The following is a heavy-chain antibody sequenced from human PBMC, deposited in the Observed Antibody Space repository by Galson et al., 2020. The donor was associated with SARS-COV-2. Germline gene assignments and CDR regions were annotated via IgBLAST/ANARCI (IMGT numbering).Heavy chain of an antibody. CDR1: GFSFSSYT. CDR2: ITTSSSYI. CDR3: APTVVTPEGDYFDY. D-gene: IGHD2-21*02. J-gene: IGHJ4*02. Sequence: KIGESLKISCAASGFSFSSYTMNWVRQAPGKGLEWVASITTSSSYIFYADSVKGRFTISRDNAKNSLYLQMNSLRADDTAVYYCAPTVVTPEGDYFDYWGQGTLVTVSS. V-gene: IGHV3-21*01.